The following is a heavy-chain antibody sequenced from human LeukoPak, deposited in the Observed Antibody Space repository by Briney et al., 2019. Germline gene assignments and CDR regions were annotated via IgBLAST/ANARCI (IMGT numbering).Heavy chain of an antibody. J-gene: IGHJ5*02. V-gene: IGHV4-30-2*01. CDR2: IYHSGST. D-gene: IGHD2-15*01. CDR1: SGSISSGGYS. CDR3: ARVTVYCSGGSCYNWFDP. Sequence: SQTLSLTCAVSSGSISSGGYSWSWIRQPPGKGLEWIGYIYHSGSTYYNPSLKSRVTISVDRSKNQFSLKLSSVTAADTAVYYCARVTVYCSGGSCYNWFDPWGQGTLVTVSS.